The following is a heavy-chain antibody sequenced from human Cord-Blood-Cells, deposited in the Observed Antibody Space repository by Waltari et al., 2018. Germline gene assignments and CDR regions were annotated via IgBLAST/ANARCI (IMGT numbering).Heavy chain of an antibody. CDR1: GGTFSSYA. V-gene: IGHV1-69*10. Sequence: QVQLVQSGAEVKKPGSSVKVSCKASGGTFSSYAISWVRQAPGPGLEWLGGGGGSVPIRGRARAGRQFQGRATITADKAPSTAYMELSSLRSEDTAVYYWARFGGYSGYDSGEYYFDYWGQGTLVTVSS. J-gene: IGHJ4*02. CDR3: ARFGGYSGYDSGEYYFDY. D-gene: IGHD5-12*01. CDR2: SVPIRGRA.